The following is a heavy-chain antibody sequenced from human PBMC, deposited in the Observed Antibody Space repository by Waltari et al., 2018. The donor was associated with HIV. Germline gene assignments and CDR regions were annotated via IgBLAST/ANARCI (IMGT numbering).Heavy chain of an antibody. D-gene: IGHD2-2*01. CDR2: MNPNSGNT. J-gene: IGHJ5*02. CDR3: ARGDCSSTSCYSWFDP. V-gene: IGHV1-8*01. CDR1: GYTFTSYD. Sequence: QVQLVQSGAEVKKPGASVKVSCKASGYTFTSYDINWVRQATGQGLEWMGWMNPNSGNTGYAQKFQGRVTMTRNTSISTAYMELSSLRSEDTAVYYCARGDCSSTSCYSWFDPWGQGTLVTVSS.